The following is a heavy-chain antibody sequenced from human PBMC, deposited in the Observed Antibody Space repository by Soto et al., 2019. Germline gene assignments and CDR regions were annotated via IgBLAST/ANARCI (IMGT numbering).Heavy chain of an antibody. Sequence: QIILKESGPTLVKPTQTLTLTYTFSGFSLSTTGEGVGWNRQPPVKALEWLAVIYWNDDKSYSPSQKSRLAICKDTSTKQVVFTMMNMAPLETGTYYCAQVDEVAALFDYWGQGTHSTVSS. CDR3: AQVDEVAALFDY. D-gene: IGHD6-6*01. J-gene: IGHJ4*02. CDR1: GFSLSTTGEG. V-gene: IGHV2-5*01. CDR2: IYWNDDK.